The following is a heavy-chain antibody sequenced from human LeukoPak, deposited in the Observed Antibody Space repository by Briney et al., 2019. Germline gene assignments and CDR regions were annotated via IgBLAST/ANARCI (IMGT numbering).Heavy chain of an antibody. D-gene: IGHD1-20*01. J-gene: IGHJ6*02. V-gene: IGHV1-18*01. CDR2: ISAYNGNT. CDR1: AYTFTNYG. CDR3: ASGTLTGTYGMDV. Sequence: ASVKVSCKASAYTFTNYGISWVRQAPGQGLEWMGWISAYNGNTDYAQKLQGRVTMTTDTSTSTAYMELRSLRSDDTAVYYCASGTLTGTYGMDVWGQGTTVTVSS.